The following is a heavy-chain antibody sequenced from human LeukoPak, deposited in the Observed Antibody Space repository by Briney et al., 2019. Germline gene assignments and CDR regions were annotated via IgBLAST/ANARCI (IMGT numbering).Heavy chain of an antibody. CDR2: TYYRSKWYN. V-gene: IGHV6-1*01. CDR1: GDSVSSNSAA. D-gene: IGHD3-10*01. CDR3: AREYYGSGSYMGANWFDP. Sequence: SQTLSLTCAISGDSVSSNSAAWNWIRQSPSRGLEWLGRTYYRSKWYNEYAVSVKSRITINPDTSKNQFSLQLNSVTPEDTAVYYCAREYYGSGSYMGANWFDPWGQGTLVTVSS. J-gene: IGHJ5*02.